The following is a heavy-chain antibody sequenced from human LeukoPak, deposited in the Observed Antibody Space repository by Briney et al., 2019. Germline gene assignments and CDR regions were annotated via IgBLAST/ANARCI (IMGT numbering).Heavy chain of an antibody. Sequence: GGSLRLSCEGSGFTFSNYWMTWVRQAPEKGLEWVANIKPSGSEKHYADSVEGRFTISRDNAKNSLYLQMNSLRAEDTAIYYCVRDRGAYRPIDYWGQGTLVTVSS. J-gene: IGHJ4*02. V-gene: IGHV3-7*03. CDR3: VRDRGAYRPIDY. CDR2: IKPSGSEK. D-gene: IGHD1-26*01. CDR1: GFTFSNYW.